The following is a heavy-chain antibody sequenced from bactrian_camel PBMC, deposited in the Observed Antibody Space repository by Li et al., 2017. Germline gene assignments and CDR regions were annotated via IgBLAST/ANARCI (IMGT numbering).Heavy chain of an antibody. J-gene: IGHJ4*01. CDR1: GHPYPTTC. V-gene: IGHV3S53*01. D-gene: IGHD1*01. Sequence: HVQLVESGGGSVQAGGSLRLSCVGSGHPYPTTCMSWFRQAPGKQREWVAAIDSDGTVTYADSVKGRFTISQDNAKNTVYLQMNSLKPEDTAMYYCEAGSCRGEAYLRGSGYDYEGQGTQVTVS. CDR2: IDSDGTV. CDR3: EAGSCRGEAYLRGSGYDY.